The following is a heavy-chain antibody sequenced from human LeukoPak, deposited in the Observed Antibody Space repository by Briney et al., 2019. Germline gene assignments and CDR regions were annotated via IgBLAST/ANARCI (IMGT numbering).Heavy chain of an antibody. Sequence: GGSLRLSCAGSGFSFSSCWMHWVRQAPEKGLEWVSSTKNDGSATTYADSVKGRLSISIDSAKNTAYLQMNSLRAEDTAMYYCAMDINGDLFHLWGQGTLVSVSS. CDR3: AMDINGDLFHL. CDR1: GFSFSSCW. CDR2: TKNDGSAT. D-gene: IGHD2-2*03. J-gene: IGHJ4*02. V-gene: IGHV3-74*01.